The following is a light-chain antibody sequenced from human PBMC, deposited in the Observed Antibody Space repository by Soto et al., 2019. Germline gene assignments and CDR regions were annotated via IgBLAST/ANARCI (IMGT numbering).Light chain of an antibody. CDR1: QSVRSD. V-gene: IGKV3-15*01. CDR3: QQYGSSPPIT. J-gene: IGKJ4*01. CDR2: GVS. Sequence: EIVMTQSPATLSVSPGEGATLSCRASQSVRSDLAWYQHKPGLAPRLLIYGVSTRATGIPVRFSGSGSGTEFTLSISSLQSEDSAIYYCQQYGSSPPITFGGGTKVDIK.